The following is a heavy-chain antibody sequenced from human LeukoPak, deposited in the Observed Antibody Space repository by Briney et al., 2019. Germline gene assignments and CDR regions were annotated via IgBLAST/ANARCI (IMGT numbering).Heavy chain of an antibody. V-gene: IGHV3-20*04. J-gene: IGHJ4*02. CDR2: INWNGGST. CDR1: GFTFDDYG. CDR3: ATWNYGNYFDY. D-gene: IGHD1-7*01. Sequence: GGSLRLSCAASGFTFDDYGMSWVRQAPGKGLEWVSGINWNGGSTGYADSVKGRFTISRDNAKNSLYLQMNSLRAEDTALYYCATWNYGNYFDYWGQGTLVTVSS.